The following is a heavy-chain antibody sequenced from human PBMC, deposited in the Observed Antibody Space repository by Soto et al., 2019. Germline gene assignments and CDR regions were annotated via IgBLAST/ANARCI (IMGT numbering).Heavy chain of an antibody. J-gene: IGHJ4*02. Sequence: QVQLQESGPGLVKPSETLSLTCTVSGGSVSSGSYYWSWIRQPPGKGLEWIGYIYYSGSTNYNPSLKSRVTISVDTSKNQFSLKLSSVTAADTAVYYCASARSWEPFDYWGQGTLVTVSS. CDR2: IYYSGST. CDR3: ASARSWEPFDY. D-gene: IGHD1-26*01. V-gene: IGHV4-61*01. CDR1: GGSVSSGSYY.